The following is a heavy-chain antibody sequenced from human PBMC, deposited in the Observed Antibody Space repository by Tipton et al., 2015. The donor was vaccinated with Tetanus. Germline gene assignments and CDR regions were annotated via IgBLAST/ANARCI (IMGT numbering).Heavy chain of an antibody. Sequence: SLRLSCAASEFTFSSYWMHWVRQAPGKGLVWVSRMNTDGTIMTYATSVKGRFTISRDSAKNTLYLQMNSLRAEDTAVYYCTKSVYCGSRHDYWGQGTLVTVSS. J-gene: IGHJ4*02. V-gene: IGHV3-74*01. D-gene: IGHD6-13*01. CDR3: TKSVYCGSRHDY. CDR2: MNTDGTIM. CDR1: EFTFSSYW.